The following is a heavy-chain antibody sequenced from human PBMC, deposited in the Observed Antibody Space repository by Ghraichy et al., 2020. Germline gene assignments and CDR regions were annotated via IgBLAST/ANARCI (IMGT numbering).Heavy chain of an antibody. CDR2: IKKDGSEK. D-gene: IGHD6-19*01. J-gene: IGHJ4*02. V-gene: IGHV3-7*01. CDR3: ARDLGSGCYFDY. CDR1: GFTFSGYW. Sequence: GGSLRLSCAASGFTFSGYWMSWVRQAPGKGLEWVANIKKDGSEKYYVDSAKGRFTISRDNAKKSLYLQMNSLRAEDTAVYYCARDLGSGCYFDYWGQGTLVTVSS.